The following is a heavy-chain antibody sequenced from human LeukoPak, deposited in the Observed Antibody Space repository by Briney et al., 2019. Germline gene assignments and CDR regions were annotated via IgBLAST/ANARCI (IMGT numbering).Heavy chain of an antibody. Sequence: SQTLSLTCTVSGGSISSGDYYWSWIRQHPGKGLEWIGYIYYSGSTYYNPSLQSRLTISLDTSKNQFSLELSSVTAADTAVYHCASFLAAPQGDFDLWGRGTLVTVSS. J-gene: IGHJ2*01. CDR3: ASFLAAPQGDFDL. CDR2: IYYSGST. V-gene: IGHV4-31*03. CDR1: GGSISSGDYY. D-gene: IGHD6-13*01.